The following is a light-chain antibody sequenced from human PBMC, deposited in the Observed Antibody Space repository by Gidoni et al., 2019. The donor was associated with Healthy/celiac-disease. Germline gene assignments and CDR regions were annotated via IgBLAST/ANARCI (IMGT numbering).Light chain of an antibody. CDR1: QSVSSSY. CDR3: QQYGSSPPT. Sequence: EVVLTHSPGTLSLSPGERAPLSCRARQSVSSSYLAWYQQKPGQAPRLLIYGASSRATGIPDRFSGSGSGTDFTLTISRLEPEDFAVYYCQQYGSSPPTFGPGTKVDIK. V-gene: IGKV3-20*01. CDR2: GAS. J-gene: IGKJ3*01.